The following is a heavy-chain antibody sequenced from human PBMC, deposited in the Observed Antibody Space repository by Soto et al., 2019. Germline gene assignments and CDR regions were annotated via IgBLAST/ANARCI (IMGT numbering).Heavy chain of an antibody. CDR1: GYTFTNYG. D-gene: IGHD3-22*01. V-gene: IGHV1-18*04. CDR2: ISGYNGNT. Sequence: GASVKVSCKASGYTFTNYGVSWVRQAPGQGLEWMGWISGYNGNTNYAQNLQGRVSMTTDTSTSTAYMELRSLRSDDTAVYYCARDVTRNYYDSSGYYYFDYWGQGTLVTVS. CDR3: ARDVTRNYYDSSGYYYFDY. J-gene: IGHJ4*02.